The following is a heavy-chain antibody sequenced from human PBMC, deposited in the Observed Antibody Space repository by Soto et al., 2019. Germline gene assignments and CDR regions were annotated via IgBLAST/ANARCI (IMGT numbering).Heavy chain of an antibody. CDR1: GGSISSTSYY. J-gene: IGHJ3*02. Sequence: SETLSLTCTVSGGSISSTSYYWGWIRQPPGKGLEWIGSIYHNGGTYDNPSLRSRVTISVDTSKNQFSLKLSSVTAADTAVYYCARRLVATSSDAFDIWGQGTMVTVSS. CDR3: ARRLVATSSDAFDI. V-gene: IGHV4-39*01. CDR2: IYHNGGT. D-gene: IGHD5-12*01.